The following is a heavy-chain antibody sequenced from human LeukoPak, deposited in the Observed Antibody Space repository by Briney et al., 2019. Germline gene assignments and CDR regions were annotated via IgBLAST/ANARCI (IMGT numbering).Heavy chain of an antibody. CDR1: GGSISSYY. V-gene: IGHV4-4*07. Sequence: SETLSLTCTVSGGSISSYYWSWIRLPAGKGLEWIGRIYSNGITNYNPSLKSRVTLSVDTSKKELSLKLSSVTAADTAVYYCASSPNLYYYYMNVWGKGTAVTVSS. CDR2: IYSNGIT. D-gene: IGHD1-14*01. CDR3: ASSPNLYYYYMNV. J-gene: IGHJ6*03.